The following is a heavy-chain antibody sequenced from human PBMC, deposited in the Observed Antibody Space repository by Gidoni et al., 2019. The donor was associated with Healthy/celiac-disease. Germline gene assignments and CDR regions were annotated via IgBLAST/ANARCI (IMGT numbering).Heavy chain of an antibody. CDR2: IYSGGST. D-gene: IGHD6-13*01. J-gene: IGHJ3*02. Sequence: EVHLVESGGGLIQPWGSLSLSCAASVFTVSSNYISWVRQAPGKGLEWVSVIYSGGSTYDADSVKGRFTTSRDNSKKTLNLQMNSLRAEDTGVYYCERGKREHSRSDAFDIWGQGTMVTVSS. CDR3: ERGKREHSRSDAFDI. CDR1: VFTVSSNY. V-gene: IGHV3-53*01.